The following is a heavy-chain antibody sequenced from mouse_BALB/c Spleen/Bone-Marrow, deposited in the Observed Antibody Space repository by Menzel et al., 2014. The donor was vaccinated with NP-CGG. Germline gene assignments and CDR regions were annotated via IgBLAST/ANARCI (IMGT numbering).Heavy chain of an antibody. J-gene: IGHJ4*01. CDR1: GYTFTSYN. CDR3: ARSGSSGYYAMDY. CDR2: IYPGNGDT. D-gene: IGHD3-1*01. V-gene: IGHV1-12*01. Sequence: LQQSGAELVKPGASVKMSCKASGYTFTSYNMHWVKQTPGQGLEWIGAIYPGNGDTSYNQKFKGKATLTADKSSSTAYMQFSSLTSEDSAVYYCARSGSSGYYAMDYWGQGTSVTVSS.